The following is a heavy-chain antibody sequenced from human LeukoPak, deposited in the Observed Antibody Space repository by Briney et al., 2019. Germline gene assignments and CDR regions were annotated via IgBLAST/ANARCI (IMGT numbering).Heavy chain of an antibody. CDR1: GGTFSSYA. CDR2: VIPIFGTA. V-gene: IGHV1-69*13. J-gene: IGHJ4*02. D-gene: IGHD2-15*01. Sequence: SVKVSCKASGGTFSSYAISWVRQAPGQGLEWMGGVIPIFGTANYAQKFQGRVTITADESTSTAYMELSSLRSEDTAVYYCAREKSVVVVAATRRETGIFDYWGQGTLVTVSS. CDR3: AREKSVVVVAATRRETGIFDY.